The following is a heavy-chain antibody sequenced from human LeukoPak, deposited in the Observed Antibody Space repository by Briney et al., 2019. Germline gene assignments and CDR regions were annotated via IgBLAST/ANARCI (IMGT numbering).Heavy chain of an antibody. D-gene: IGHD3-3*01. V-gene: IGHV4-34*01. Sequence: SETLSLTCAVYGGSFSSSYWSWIRQPPGKGLEWIGEINHSGSTNYNPSLKSRVTISVDPSKNQFSLKLSSVTAADTAVYYCARHYDFWSGYYRVTYYFDYWGQGTLVTVSS. CDR3: ARHYDFWSGYYRVTYYFDY. J-gene: IGHJ4*02. CDR1: GGSFSSSY. CDR2: INHSGST.